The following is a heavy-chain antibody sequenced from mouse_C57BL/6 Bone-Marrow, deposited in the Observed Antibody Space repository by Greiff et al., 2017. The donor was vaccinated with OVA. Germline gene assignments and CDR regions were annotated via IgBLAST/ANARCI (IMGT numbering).Heavy chain of an antibody. V-gene: IGHV1-69*01. D-gene: IGHD1-1*01. CDR2: IDPSDSYT. CDR1: GYTFTSYW. CDR3: ARHYYGSSPWYFDV. J-gene: IGHJ1*03. Sequence: QVQLKQPGAELVMPGASVKLSCKASGYTFTSYWMHWVKQRPGQGLEWIGEIDPSDSYTNYNQKFKGKSTLTVDKSSSTAYMQLSSLTSEDSAVYYCARHYYGSSPWYFDVWGTGTTVTVSS.